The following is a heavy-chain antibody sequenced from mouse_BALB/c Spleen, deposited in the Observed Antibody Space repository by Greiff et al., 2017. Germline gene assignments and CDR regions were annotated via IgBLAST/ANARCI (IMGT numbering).Heavy chain of an antibody. V-gene: IGHV1S81*02. CDR1: GYTFTSYY. CDR3: TRRSNYGSSYYWYFDV. J-gene: IGHJ1*01. CDR2: INPSNGGT. D-gene: IGHD1-1*01. Sequence: VQLQQPGAELVKPGASVKLSCKASGYTFTSYYMYWVKQRPGQGLEWIGGINPSNGGTNFNEKFKSKATLTVDKSSSTAYMQLSSLTSEDSAVYYWTRRSNYGSSYYWYFDVWGAGTTVTVSS.